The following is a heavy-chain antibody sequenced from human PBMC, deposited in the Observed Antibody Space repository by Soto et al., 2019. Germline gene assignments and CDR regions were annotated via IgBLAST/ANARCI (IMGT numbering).Heavy chain of an antibody. CDR2: IYYSGST. V-gene: IGHV4-31*03. CDR1: GGSISSGGYY. J-gene: IGHJ2*01. D-gene: IGHD5-12*01. CDR3: ARGRSIGSIRDGYNYWYFDL. Sequence: SETLSLTCTVSGGSISSGGYYWSWIRQHPGKGLEWIGYIYYSGSTYYNPSLKSRVTISVDTSKNQFSLKLSSVTAADTAVYYCARGRSIGSIRDGYNYWYFDLWGRGTLVTSPQ.